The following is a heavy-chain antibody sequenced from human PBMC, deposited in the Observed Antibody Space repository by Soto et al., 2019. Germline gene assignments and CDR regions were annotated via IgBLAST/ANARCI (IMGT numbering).Heavy chain of an antibody. CDR3: VRIRRGDGYTFGY. CDR1: GFSLSNYW. D-gene: IGHD5-12*01. Sequence: VQLVESGGVSVQPGGSLRLSCAASGFSLSNYWMHWVRQAPGKGLVWVSRINIDGSTTTYADSVKGRFTISRDNDKNTLYLQMNSLRDEDTAVYYCVRIRRGDGYTFGYWGQGTLVTVSS. J-gene: IGHJ4*02. CDR2: INIDGSTT. V-gene: IGHV3-74*01.